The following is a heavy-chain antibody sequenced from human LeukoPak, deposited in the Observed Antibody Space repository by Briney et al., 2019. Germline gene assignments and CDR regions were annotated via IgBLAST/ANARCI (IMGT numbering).Heavy chain of an antibody. CDR3: ARDPDMIAYYYSGMDV. CDR2: ISYDGSNK. D-gene: IGHD3-22*01. V-gene: IGHV3-30-3*01. CDR1: GFTFSSYA. J-gene: IGHJ6*02. Sequence: LPGGSLRLSCAASGFTFSSYAMHWVRQAPGKGLEGVAVISYDGSNKYYADSVKGRFTISRDNSKNTLYLQMNSLRAEDTAVYYCARDPDMIAYYYSGMDVWGQGTTVTVSS.